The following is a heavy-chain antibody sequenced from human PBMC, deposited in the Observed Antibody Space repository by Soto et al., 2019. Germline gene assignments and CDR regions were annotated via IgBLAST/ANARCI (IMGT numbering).Heavy chain of an antibody. CDR1: GFSLSTDGVG. CDR2: IYWDDDQ. V-gene: IGHV2-5*02. CDR3: AHAYGGTSWPNDAFDV. Sequence: QITLKESGPTLVKPTQTLTLTCTFSGFSLSTDGVGVGWIRQPPGKALEWLALIYWDDDQRYSPSLKTRHTITKDTSKNQVVLTLTNMDPVDTATYYCAHAYGGTSWPNDAFDVWGQGTVVTVSS. D-gene: IGHD2-2*01. J-gene: IGHJ3*01.